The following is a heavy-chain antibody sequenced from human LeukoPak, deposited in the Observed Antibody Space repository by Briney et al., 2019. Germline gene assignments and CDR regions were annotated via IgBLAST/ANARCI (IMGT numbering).Heavy chain of an antibody. V-gene: IGHV1-18*04. CDR3: ASRGYDSSGYYGVDY. CDR1: GYTFTGYY. D-gene: IGHD3-22*01. J-gene: IGHJ4*02. CDR2: ISAYNGNT. Sequence: ASVKVSCKASGYTFTGYYMHWVRQAPGQGLEWMGWISAYNGNTNYAQKLQGRVTMTTDTSTSTAYMELRSLRSDDTAVYYCASRGYDSSGYYGVDYWGQGTLVTVSS.